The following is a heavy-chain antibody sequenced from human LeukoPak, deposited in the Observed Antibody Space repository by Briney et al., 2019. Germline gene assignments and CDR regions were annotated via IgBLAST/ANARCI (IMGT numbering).Heavy chain of an antibody. D-gene: IGHD4-17*01. CDR1: GGTFSSYA. Sequence: SVKVSCKASGGTFSSYAISWVRQAPGQGLEWMGRIIPIFGTANYAQKFQGRVTITTDESTSTAYMELSSLRSEDTAEYYCARGADDYGDYWNWFDPWGQGTLVTVSS. J-gene: IGHJ5*02. CDR3: ARGADDYGDYWNWFDP. CDR2: IIPIFGTA. V-gene: IGHV1-69*05.